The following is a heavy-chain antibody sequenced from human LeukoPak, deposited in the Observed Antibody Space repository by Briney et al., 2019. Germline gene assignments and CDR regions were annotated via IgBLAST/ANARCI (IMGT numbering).Heavy chain of an antibody. CDR1: GDSVSSNGAS. D-gene: IGHD3-3*01. V-gene: IGHV6-1*01. CDR2: TYYRSQQWHS. CDR3: GRETDFGVVTN. Sequence: SQTLSLTCAISGDSVSSNGASWNWIRQSPSRGLEWLGRTYYRSQQWHSDYAPSVKGRITLDPDTSKNQFSLQLNSMTPEDTTVYYCGRETDFGVVTNWGQGTLVTVSS. J-gene: IGHJ4*02.